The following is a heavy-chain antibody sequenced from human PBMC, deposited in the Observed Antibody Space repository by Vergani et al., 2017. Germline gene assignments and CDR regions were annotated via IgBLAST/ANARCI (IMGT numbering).Heavy chain of an antibody. CDR3: ARDRAGYCSGGSCSWFDP. D-gene: IGHD2-15*01. V-gene: IGHV3-33*01. CDR1: GFTFSSYG. CDR2: IWYDGSNK. J-gene: IGHJ5*02. Sequence: QVQLVESGGGVVQPGGSLRLSCAASGFTFSSYGMHWVRQAPGKGLEWVAVIWYDGSNKYYADSVKGRFTISRDNSKNTLYLQMNSLRAEYTAVYYCARDRAGYCSGGSCSWFDPWGQGTLVTVSS.